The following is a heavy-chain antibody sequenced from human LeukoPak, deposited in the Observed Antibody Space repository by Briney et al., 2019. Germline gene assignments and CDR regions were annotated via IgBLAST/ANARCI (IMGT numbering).Heavy chain of an antibody. D-gene: IGHD1-7*01. CDR3: AKIRVIFNWNYAYYFDY. V-gene: IGHV3-23*01. Sequence: GGSLRLSCAASGFTFSSYAMNWVRQAPGKGLEWVSAISGSGGSTYYADSVKGRFTISRDNSKNTLYLQMNSLRAEDTAVYYCAKIRVIFNWNYAYYFDYWGQGSLVTVSS. CDR2: ISGSGGST. J-gene: IGHJ4*02. CDR1: GFTFSSYA.